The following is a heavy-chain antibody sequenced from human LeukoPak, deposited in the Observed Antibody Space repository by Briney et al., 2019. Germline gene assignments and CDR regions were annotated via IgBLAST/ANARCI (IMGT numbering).Heavy chain of an antibody. V-gene: IGHV3-74*01. Sequence: PGGSLRLSCAASGFTFTNAWIQWVRQAPGKGLVWVSRIKSDGTTDYADSVKGRFTISRDNAKNTLYLQMNSLRAEDSAVYYCVRDFSFSLTPWGQGTLVTVSS. D-gene: IGHD2/OR15-2a*01. CDR1: GFTFTNAW. CDR3: VRDFSFSLTP. J-gene: IGHJ5*02. CDR2: IKSDGTT.